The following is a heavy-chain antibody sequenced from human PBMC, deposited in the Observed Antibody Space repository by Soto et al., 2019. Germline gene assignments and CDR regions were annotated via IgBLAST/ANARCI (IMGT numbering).Heavy chain of an antibody. J-gene: IGHJ6*02. CDR1: GFTFSSYG. CDR3: AKDLDSSGDYYYYGMDV. Sequence: GPLRLSCAASGFTFSSYGMHWVRQAPGKGLEWLAVISYDGSNKYYADSVKGRFTISRDNSKNTLYLQMNSLRAEDTAVYYCAKDLDSSGDYYYYGMDVWGQGTTVTVSS. D-gene: IGHD3-22*01. V-gene: IGHV3-30*18. CDR2: ISYDGSNK.